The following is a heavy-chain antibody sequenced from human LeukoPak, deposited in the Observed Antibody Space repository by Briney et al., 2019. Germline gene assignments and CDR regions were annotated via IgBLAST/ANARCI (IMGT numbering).Heavy chain of an antibody. V-gene: IGHV1-46*01. J-gene: IGHJ4*02. CDR2: INPTGGSR. CDR3: ARTAARRFDY. D-gene: IGHD6-6*01. CDR1: GYTFPSYF. Sequence: ASVKVSRKASGYTFPSYFMHWVRQAPGQGLEWMGIINPTGGSRTYAQKFQGRVTMTRDTSTSTVYMELSSLRSDDTAVYYCARTAARRFDYWGQGTLVTVSS.